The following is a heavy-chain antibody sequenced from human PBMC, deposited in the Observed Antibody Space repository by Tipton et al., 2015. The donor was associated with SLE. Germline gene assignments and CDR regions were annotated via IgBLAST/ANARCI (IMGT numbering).Heavy chain of an antibody. V-gene: IGHV3-21*01. CDR1: GFSFSDHT. J-gene: IGHJ6*03. CDR3: ARDGYSRGWFSFYYRDV. CDR2: INSHSSYI. D-gene: IGHD6-19*01. Sequence: GSLRLSCAASGFSFSDHTMNWVRQAPGKGLEWVSSINSHSSYIYYADSVEGRFTISRDNAKNSLFLQMSSLRAEDTALYFCARDGYSRGWFSFYYRDVWGKGTTVTVSS.